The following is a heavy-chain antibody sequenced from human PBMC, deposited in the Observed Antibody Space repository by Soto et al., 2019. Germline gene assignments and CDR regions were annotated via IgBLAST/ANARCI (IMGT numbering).Heavy chain of an antibody. Sequence: KPSETLSLTCAVSGYSISTGFNWGWIRQPPGKGLEWIGSIYHSGSTYYNLSLKSRVTISADTSKNQISLKLISVTAADTALYYCARDWGTGFYNFDSWGQGTLVTVYS. CDR3: ARDWGTGFYNFDS. V-gene: IGHV4-38-2*02. D-gene: IGHD6-19*01. CDR1: GYSISTGFN. CDR2: IYHSGST. J-gene: IGHJ4*02.